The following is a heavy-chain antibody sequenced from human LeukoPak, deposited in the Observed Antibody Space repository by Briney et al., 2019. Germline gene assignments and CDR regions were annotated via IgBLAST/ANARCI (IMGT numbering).Heavy chain of an antibody. D-gene: IGHD3-16*01. J-gene: IGHJ4*02. V-gene: IGHV3-30*18. CDR1: GFTFSSYG. CDR2: ISYDGSNK. Sequence: QPGGSLRLSCAASGFTFSSYGMHWVRQAPGKGLEWVAVISYDGSNKYYADSVKGRFTISRDNSKNTLYLQMNSLRAEDTAVYYCAKSSPRGGDPDYWGQGTLVTVSS. CDR3: AKSSPRGGDPDY.